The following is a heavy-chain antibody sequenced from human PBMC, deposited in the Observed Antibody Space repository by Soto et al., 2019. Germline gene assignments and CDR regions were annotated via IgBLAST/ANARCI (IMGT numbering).Heavy chain of an antibody. CDR2: IDPSDSYT. J-gene: IGHJ4*02. V-gene: IGHV5-10-1*01. D-gene: IGHD2-2*01. Sequence: EVQLVQSGAEVKKPGESLRISCKSSGYSFTSYWITWVRQMPGKGLEWMGRIDPSDSYTNYSPSFQGHVTISADKSISTAYLQWSSLKASDTAIYYCTTHVVPTAIFDSWGQGTLVTVSS. CDR3: TTHVVPTAIFDS. CDR1: GYSFTSYW.